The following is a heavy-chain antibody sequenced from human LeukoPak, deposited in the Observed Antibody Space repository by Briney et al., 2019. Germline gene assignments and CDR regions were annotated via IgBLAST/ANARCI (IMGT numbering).Heavy chain of an antibody. Sequence: ASVKVSCKVSGYTLTELSMHWVRQAPGRGLEWMGGFDPEDGETIYAQKFQGRVTMTEDTSTDTAYMELSSLRSEDTAVYYCAIPNPGLGELHFDYWGQGTLVTVSS. CDR1: GYTLTELS. CDR2: FDPEDGET. J-gene: IGHJ4*02. CDR3: AIPNPGLGELHFDY. V-gene: IGHV1-24*01. D-gene: IGHD3-16*01.